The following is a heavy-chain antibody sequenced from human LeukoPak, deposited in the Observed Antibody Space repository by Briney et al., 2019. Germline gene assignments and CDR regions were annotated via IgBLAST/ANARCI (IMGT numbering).Heavy chain of an antibody. V-gene: IGHV3-7*01. Sequence: GGSLRLSCAASGFTFSSYWMSWDRQAPGKGLEWVANIKEDGSEKYYVDSVKGRFTISRDNAKKSLFLQMNSLRVEDTAVYYCARGRNLAVWGQGTTVTVSS. CDR1: GFTFSSYW. J-gene: IGHJ6*02. CDR3: ARGRNLAV. CDR2: IKEDGSEK.